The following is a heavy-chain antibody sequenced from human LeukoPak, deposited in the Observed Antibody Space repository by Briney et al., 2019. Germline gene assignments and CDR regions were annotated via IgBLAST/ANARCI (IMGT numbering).Heavy chain of an antibody. D-gene: IGHD3-10*01. CDR1: GFTFSSYT. CDR3: ARDSAFDY. J-gene: IGHJ4*02. CDR2: IGGSGGST. Sequence: PGGSLRLSCAASGFTFSSYTMNWVRRAPGKGLEWVSAIGGSGGSTHYADSVKGRFTISRDNSKDTLYLQMNSLRAEDTAVYYCARDSAFDYWGQGTLVTVSS. V-gene: IGHV3-23*01.